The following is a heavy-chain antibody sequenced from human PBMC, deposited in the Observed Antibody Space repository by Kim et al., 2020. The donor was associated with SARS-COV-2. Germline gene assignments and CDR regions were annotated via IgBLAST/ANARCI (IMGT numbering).Heavy chain of an antibody. V-gene: IGHV3-23*01. CDR3: ALKGSFGSGY. J-gene: IGHJ4*02. Sequence: GGSLRLSCAASGVAFSNYAMSWVRQAPGKGLEWVSAVSGSGNKTYYADSVKGRFSISRDNSKSTLYLHMNSLRAADTAIYYCALKGSFGSGYGGQGTLVTVS. D-gene: IGHD3-3*01. CDR1: GVAFSNYA. CDR2: VSGSGNKT.